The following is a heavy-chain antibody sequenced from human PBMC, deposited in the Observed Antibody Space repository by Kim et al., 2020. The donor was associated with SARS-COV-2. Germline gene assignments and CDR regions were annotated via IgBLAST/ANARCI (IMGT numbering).Heavy chain of an antibody. J-gene: IGHJ4*02. CDR1: GFTFSSYA. Sequence: GGSLRLSCAASGFTFSSYAMHWVRQAPGKGLEWVAVISYDGSNKYYADSVKGRFTISRDNSKNTLYLQMNSLRAEDTAVYYCARPYSSSWYYPYWGQGTLVTVSS. CDR3: ARPYSSSWYYPY. V-gene: IGHV3-30*04. D-gene: IGHD6-13*01. CDR2: ISYDGSNK.